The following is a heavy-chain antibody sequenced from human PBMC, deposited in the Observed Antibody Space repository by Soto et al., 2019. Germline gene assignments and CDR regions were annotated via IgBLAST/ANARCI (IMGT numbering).Heavy chain of an antibody. CDR3: ARYRREAVAGYTLDN. V-gene: IGHV4-59*01. Sequence: PSETLSLTCTVSGGSISSNYLTWMRQPPGKGLECIGYVYNSGSTNYNPSLKSRVTISEDTSKSQFSLKVNSMTAADTAVYYCARYRREAVAGYTLDNWGQGILVTVSS. CDR2: VYNSGST. CDR1: GGSISSNY. J-gene: IGHJ4*02. D-gene: IGHD6-13*01.